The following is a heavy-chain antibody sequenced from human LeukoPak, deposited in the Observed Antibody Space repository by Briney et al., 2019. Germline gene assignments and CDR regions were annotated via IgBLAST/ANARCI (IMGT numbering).Heavy chain of an antibody. J-gene: IGHJ4*02. V-gene: IGHV3-7*01. CDR3: AREGLLWFGELSFFDY. CDR2: IKQDGSEK. Sequence: GGSLRLSCAASGFTFSSYWMSWVRQAPGKGLEWVANIKQDGSEKYYVDSVKGRFTISRDNAKNSLYLQMNSLRAEDTAVYYCAREGLLWFGELSFFDYWGQGTLVTASS. D-gene: IGHD3-10*01. CDR1: GFTFSSYW.